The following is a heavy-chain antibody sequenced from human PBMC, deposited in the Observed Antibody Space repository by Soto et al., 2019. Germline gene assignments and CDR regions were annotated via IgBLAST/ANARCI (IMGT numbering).Heavy chain of an antibody. D-gene: IGHD4-17*01. Sequence: GVSVKVSCKASGGTFSSYAISWVRQAPGQGLDWMGGIIPIFGTANYAQKFQGRVTITADESTSTAYMELSSLRSEDTAVYYCARNYGGNSGFDYWGQGTLVTVSS. V-gene: IGHV1-69*13. CDR1: GGTFSSYA. CDR2: IIPIFGTA. CDR3: ARNYGGNSGFDY. J-gene: IGHJ4*02.